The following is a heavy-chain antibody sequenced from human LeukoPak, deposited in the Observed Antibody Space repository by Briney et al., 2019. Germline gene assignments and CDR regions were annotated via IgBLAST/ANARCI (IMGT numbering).Heavy chain of an antibody. CDR3: AKNGGYYGSGSYFGDY. V-gene: IGHV3-23*01. CDR2: ISGSGGST. D-gene: IGHD3-10*01. J-gene: IGHJ4*02. CDR1: GFTFSSYG. Sequence: GGSLRLSCAASGFTFSSYGMSWVRQAPGKGLEWVSVISGSGGSTYYADSVRGRFTISRDNSKNTLYLQMNCLRGEDTAVYYCAKNGGYYGSGSYFGDYWGQGTLVTVSS.